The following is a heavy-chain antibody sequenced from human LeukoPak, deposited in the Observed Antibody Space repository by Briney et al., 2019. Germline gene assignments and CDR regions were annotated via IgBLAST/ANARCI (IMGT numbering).Heavy chain of an antibody. D-gene: IGHD6-19*01. Sequence: ASVKVSCKASGYTFTSYDINWVRQATGQGLEWMGWMNPNSGNTGYAQKFQGRVTMTRNTSISTAYMELSSLRSEDTAVYYCARRASSGWYYYYGMDVWGQGTTVTVSS. CDR3: ARRASSGWYYYYGMDV. J-gene: IGHJ6*02. V-gene: IGHV1-8*01. CDR2: MNPNSGNT. CDR1: GYTFTSYD.